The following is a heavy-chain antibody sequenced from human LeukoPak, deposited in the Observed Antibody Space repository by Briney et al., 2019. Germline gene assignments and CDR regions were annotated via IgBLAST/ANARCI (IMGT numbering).Heavy chain of an antibody. CDR1: GFPFSDYG. CDR2: ISYDGINK. Sequence: PGGSLRLSCAASGFPFSDYGMHWVRQAPGKGLEWVAVISYDGINKFYADSVKGRFTFSKDNSKNTMYLQMKSLRVEDTAVYYCAKGLRNYNDSSGCWGQGTLVTVSS. J-gene: IGHJ4*02. CDR3: AKGLRNYNDSSGC. D-gene: IGHD3-22*01. V-gene: IGHV3-30*18.